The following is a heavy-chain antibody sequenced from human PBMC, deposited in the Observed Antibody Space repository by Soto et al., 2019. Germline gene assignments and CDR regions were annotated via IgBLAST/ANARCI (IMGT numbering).Heavy chain of an antibody. CDR3: AKDRGIQLHGPTHFDD. J-gene: IGHJ4*02. Sequence: EVQLLESGGGLVQPGGSLRLSCAASGFTFSSYAMSWVRQAPGKGLEWVSAISGSGVSTYYADSVKGRFTISRDNSKNTLYLQMNSLRAEDTAVYSCAKDRGIQLHGPTHFDDWGQGTLVTVSS. V-gene: IGHV3-23*01. CDR2: ISGSGVST. D-gene: IGHD5-18*01. CDR1: GFTFSSYA.